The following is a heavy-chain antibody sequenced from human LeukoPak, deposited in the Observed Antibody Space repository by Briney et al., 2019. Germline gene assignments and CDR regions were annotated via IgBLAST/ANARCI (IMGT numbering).Heavy chain of an antibody. CDR1: GGSFSGYY. CDR2: INHSGSN. D-gene: IGHD1-26*01. J-gene: IGHJ6*02. CDR3: ARGVGVRLRMDV. V-gene: IGHV4-34*01. Sequence: SETLSLTCAVYGGSFSGYYWSWIRHPPGKGLEWIGEINHSGSNNYNPSLKSRVTISVDTSKNQFSLKLSSVTAADTAVYYCARGVGVRLRMDVWGQGTTVTVSS.